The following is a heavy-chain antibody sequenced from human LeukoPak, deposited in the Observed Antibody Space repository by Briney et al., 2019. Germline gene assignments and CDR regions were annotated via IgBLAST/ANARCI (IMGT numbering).Heavy chain of an antibody. J-gene: IGHJ5*02. CDR1: GGTFSSYA. CDR2: IIPILGIA. CDR3: ARDGSWGSYRLTPFDP. V-gene: IGHV1-69*04. D-gene: IGHD3-16*02. Sequence: GASVKVSCKASGGTFSSYAISWVRQAPGQGLEWMGRIIPILGIANYAQKFQGRVTITADKSTSTAYMELSSLRSEDTAVYYCARDGSWGSYRLTPFDPWGQGTLVTVSS.